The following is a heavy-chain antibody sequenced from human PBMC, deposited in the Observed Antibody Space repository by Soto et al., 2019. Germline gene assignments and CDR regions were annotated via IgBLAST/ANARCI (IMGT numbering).Heavy chain of an antibody. J-gene: IGHJ6*02. Sequence: QVQLVESGGGVVQPGRSLRLSCAASGFTFSRYAMHWVRQAPGKGLEWVAVISYDGSNKYYADSVKGRFTISRDNSKNTLYLQMNSLRAEDTAVYYCAEILSSWPNYYYGMDVWGQGTTVTVSS. V-gene: IGHV3-30-3*01. CDR2: ISYDGSNK. D-gene: IGHD6-13*01. CDR3: AEILSSWPNYYYGMDV. CDR1: GFTFSRYA.